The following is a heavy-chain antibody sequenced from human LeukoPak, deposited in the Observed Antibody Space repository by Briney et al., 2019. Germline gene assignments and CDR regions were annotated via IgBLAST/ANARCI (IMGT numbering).Heavy chain of an antibody. CDR3: ARHAGYGDYNPFDY. CDR2: IDHTGST. V-gene: IGHV4-38-2*01. D-gene: IGHD4-17*01. J-gene: IGHJ4*02. CDR1: GHSISSGYY. Sequence: SETLSLTCAVSGHSISSGYYWGWIRQPPGKGREGIGVIDHTGSTYYNPSLKTRVTISIDTSKNQFSLRLNSVTAADTAVYYCARHAGYGDYNPFDYWGQGALVTVSS.